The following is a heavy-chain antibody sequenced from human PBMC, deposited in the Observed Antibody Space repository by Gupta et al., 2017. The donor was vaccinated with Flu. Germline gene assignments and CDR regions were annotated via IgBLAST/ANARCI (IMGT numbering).Heavy chain of an antibody. D-gene: IGHD3-9*01. Sequence: SNYWMSWVRQAPGKGLEWVANIKEDGSEKNYVDSVKGRFTISRDNAKNSLYLQMNGLRAEDTAVYYCARDFDNFDYWGQGNLVTVSS. CDR1: SNYW. CDR3: ARDFDNFDY. J-gene: IGHJ4*02. V-gene: IGHV3-7*01. CDR2: IKEDGSEK.